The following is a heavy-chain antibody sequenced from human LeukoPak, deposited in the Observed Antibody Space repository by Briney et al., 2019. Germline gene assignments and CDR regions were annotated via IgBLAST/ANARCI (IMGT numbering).Heavy chain of an antibody. CDR1: GDSLSGYY. J-gene: IGHJ4*02. CDR2: IYYSGTT. V-gene: IGHV4-59*01. CDR3: ARDGGIPYYFDF. Sequence: KSSETLSLTCTVSGDSLSGYYWSWIRQPPGKGPEWIGNIYYSGTTNYNPSLKSRVTISVDTSKNQFSQKLTSVTAADTAVYYCARDGGIPYYFDFWGQGTLVTVSS. D-gene: IGHD3-16*01.